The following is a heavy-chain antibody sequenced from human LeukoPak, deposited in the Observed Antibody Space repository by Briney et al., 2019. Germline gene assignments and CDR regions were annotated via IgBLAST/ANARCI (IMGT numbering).Heavy chain of an antibody. V-gene: IGHV4-39*07. CDR3: TFNLGSGSYAFDI. Sequence: SETLSLTCTVSGGSISSSYYYWGWIRQPPGKGLDWIGTIYYSGSTYYNPSLKSRVTISEDTSKNQFSLKLSSVTAADTAVYYCTFNLGSGSYAFDIWGQGTMVTVSS. CDR2: IYYSGST. D-gene: IGHD3-10*01. J-gene: IGHJ3*02. CDR1: GGSISSSYYY.